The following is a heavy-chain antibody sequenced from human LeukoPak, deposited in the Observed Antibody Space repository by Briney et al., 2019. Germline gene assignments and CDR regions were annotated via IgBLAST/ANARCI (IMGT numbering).Heavy chain of an antibody. Sequence: GGSLRLSCAASGFTSSSYNMYWVRQAPGQGLEWVSSLSGGSDHIYYADPVKGRFTISRDNAKNSLYLQMNSLRAEDTAVYYCAKEIAVAGRDWFDPWGQGTLVTVSS. J-gene: IGHJ5*02. V-gene: IGHV3-21*04. CDR3: AKEIAVAGRDWFDP. CDR1: GFTSSSYN. CDR2: LSGGSDHI. D-gene: IGHD6-19*01.